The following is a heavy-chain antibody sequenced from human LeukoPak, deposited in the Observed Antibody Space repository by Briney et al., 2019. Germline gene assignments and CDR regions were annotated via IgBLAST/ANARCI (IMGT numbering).Heavy chain of an antibody. D-gene: IGHD2-2*01. J-gene: IGHJ6*02. CDR3: ARASCYLRNCYYYGMDV. CDR2: ISSGSSDI. CDR1: GFTFSSYS. V-gene: IGHV3-48*02. Sequence: GGSLRLSCAASGFTFSSYSMNWVRQAPGKGLEWVSFISSGSSDIYYADSVKGRFTISRDNAQNSLFLQMNSLRDEDTAAYSCARASCYLRNCYYYGMDVWGQGTTVTVSS.